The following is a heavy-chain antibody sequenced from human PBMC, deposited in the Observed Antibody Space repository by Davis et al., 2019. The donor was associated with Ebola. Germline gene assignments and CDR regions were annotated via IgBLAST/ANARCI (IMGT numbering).Heavy chain of an antibody. D-gene: IGHD6-13*01. J-gene: IGHJ4*02. V-gene: IGHV1-46*01. CDR1: GFTFSGSA. Sequence: MPGGSLRLSCAASGFTFSGSAMHWVRQAPGQGLEWMGIINPSGGSTSYAQKFQGRVTMTRDTSTSTVYMELSSLRSEDTAVYYCARNSYSSSFDYWGQGTLVTVSS. CDR3: ARNSYSSSFDY. CDR2: INPSGGST.